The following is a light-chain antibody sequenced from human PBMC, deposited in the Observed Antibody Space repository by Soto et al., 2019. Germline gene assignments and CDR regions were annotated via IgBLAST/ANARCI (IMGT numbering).Light chain of an antibody. CDR3: QSYDDTTPVV. Sequence: NFMLTQPHSVSESPGKTVTISCTRSSGNIASNFVQWFQQRPGSSPSTVIYENHQRPSGVSNRFSGSVDSSSNSASLTISGLQTEDEADYYRQSYDDTTPVVFGGGTKLTVL. J-gene: IGLJ2*01. CDR1: SGNIASNF. V-gene: IGLV6-57*01. CDR2: ENH.